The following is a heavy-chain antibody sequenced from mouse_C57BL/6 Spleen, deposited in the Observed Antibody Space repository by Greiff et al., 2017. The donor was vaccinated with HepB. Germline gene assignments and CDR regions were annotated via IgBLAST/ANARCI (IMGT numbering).Heavy chain of an antibody. D-gene: IGHD2-3*01. CDR1: GYTFTSYW. CDR3: ARTFDGYYAMDY. V-gene: IGHV1-50*01. CDR2: IDPSDSYT. Sequence: VQLQQPGAELVKPGASVKLSCKASGYTFTSYWMQWVKQRPGQGLEWIGEIDPSDSYTNYNQKFKGKATLTVDTSSSTAYMQLSSLTSEDSAVYYCARTFDGYYAMDYWGQGTSVTVSS. J-gene: IGHJ4*01.